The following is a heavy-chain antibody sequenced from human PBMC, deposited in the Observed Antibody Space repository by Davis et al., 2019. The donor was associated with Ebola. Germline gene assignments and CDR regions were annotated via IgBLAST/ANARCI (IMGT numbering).Heavy chain of an antibody. CDR1: GFTFSSYG. V-gene: IGHV3-30*18. Sequence: GESLKISCAASGFTFSSYGMHWVRQAPGKGLEWVAIISYDGRNKYHADSVKGRLTISRDNSKNTLYLEMNSLRAEDTAVYYCAKDRGTTRPGYYYYGMDVWGQGTTVTVSS. D-gene: IGHD1/OR15-1a*01. CDR2: ISYDGRNK. CDR3: AKDRGTTRPGYYYYGMDV. J-gene: IGHJ6*02.